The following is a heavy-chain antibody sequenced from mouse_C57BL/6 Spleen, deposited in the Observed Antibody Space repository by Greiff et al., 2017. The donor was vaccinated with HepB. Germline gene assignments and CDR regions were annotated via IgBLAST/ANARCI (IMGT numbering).Heavy chain of an antibody. J-gene: IGHJ3*01. Sequence: VQLQQPGAELVKPGASVKLSCKASGYTFTSYWMQWVKQRPGQGLEWIGEIDPSDSYTNYNQKFKGKATLTVDTSSSTAYMRLSSLTSEDSAVYYCARQVDWGQGTLVTVSA. CDR2: IDPSDSYT. D-gene: IGHD1-1*02. CDR3: ARQVD. CDR1: GYTFTSYW. V-gene: IGHV1-50*01.